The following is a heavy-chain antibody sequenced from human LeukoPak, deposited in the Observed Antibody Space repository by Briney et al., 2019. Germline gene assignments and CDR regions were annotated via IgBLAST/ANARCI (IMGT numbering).Heavy chain of an antibody. CDR2: INWNGGST. J-gene: IGHJ3*02. CDR3: ARRWIVVVIPGNDAFDI. V-gene: IGHV3-20*04. Sequence: GSLRLSCAASGFTFDDYGMSWVRQAPGKGLEWVSGINWNGGSTGYADSVKGRFTISRDNAKNSLYLQMNSLRAEDTALYYCARRWIVVVIPGNDAFDIWGQGTMVTVSS. CDR1: GFTFDDYG. D-gene: IGHD3-22*01.